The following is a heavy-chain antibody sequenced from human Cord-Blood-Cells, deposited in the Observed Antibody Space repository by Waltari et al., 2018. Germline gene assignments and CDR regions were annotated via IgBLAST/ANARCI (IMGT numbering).Heavy chain of an antibody. CDR1: GFPFSSYG. Sequence: QVQLVESGGGVVQPGRSLRLSCAASGFPFSSYGMHWVRQAPGKGLEWVAVISYDGSNKYYADSVKGRFTISRDNSKNTLYLQMNSLRAEDTAVYYCAKGAYSSSFWFDPWGQGTLVTVSS. D-gene: IGHD6-13*01. CDR3: AKGAYSSSFWFDP. CDR2: ISYDGSNK. J-gene: IGHJ5*02. V-gene: IGHV3-30*18.